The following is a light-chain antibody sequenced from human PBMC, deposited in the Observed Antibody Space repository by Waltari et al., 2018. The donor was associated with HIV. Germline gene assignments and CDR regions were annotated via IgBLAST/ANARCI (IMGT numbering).Light chain of an antibody. CDR3: QQASSFPLT. J-gene: IGKJ4*01. CDR2: AAS. Sequence: DIQMTQSPSSVSASVGARVPITCRASQDISRWLAWYQHKPGKAPKVLIYAASSVQSGVPSRFGGSGSGTHFNMTISSLQPEDTASYYCQQASSFPLTFGGGTKVEIK. CDR1: QDISRW. V-gene: IGKV1-12*01.